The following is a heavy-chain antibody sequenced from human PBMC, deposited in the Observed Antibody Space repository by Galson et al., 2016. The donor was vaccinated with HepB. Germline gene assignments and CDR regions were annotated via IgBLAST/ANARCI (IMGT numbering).Heavy chain of an antibody. V-gene: IGHV3-53*01. CDR2: IFSGGST. J-gene: IGHJ5*02. D-gene: IGHD3-10*01. CDR3: ARDGEYYYGSGSYAET. CDR1: GFSVSSNY. Sequence: SLRLSCAASGFSVSSNYMSWVRQAPGKGLQWVSVIFSGGSTYYADSVKGRFTISRDNSKNTQHLQMNSLRAEDTAVYYCARDGEYYYGSGSYAETWGQGTLVTVSS.